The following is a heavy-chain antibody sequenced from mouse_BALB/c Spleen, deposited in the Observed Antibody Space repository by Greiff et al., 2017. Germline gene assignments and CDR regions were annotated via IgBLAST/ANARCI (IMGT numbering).Heavy chain of an antibody. V-gene: IGHV5-15*02. CDR2: ISNLAYSI. J-gene: IGHJ2*01. D-gene: IGHD2-1*01. CDR1: GFTFSDYG. Sequence: EVKLQESGGGLVQPGGSRKLSCAASGFTFSDYGMAWVRQAPGKGPEWVAFISNLAYSIYYADTVTGRFTISRENAKNTLYLEMSSLRSEDTAMYYCARTYGNLEVYYFDYWGQGTTLTVSS. CDR3: ARTYGNLEVYYFDY.